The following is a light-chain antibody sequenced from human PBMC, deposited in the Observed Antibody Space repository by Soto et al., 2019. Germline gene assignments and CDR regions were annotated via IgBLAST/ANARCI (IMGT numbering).Light chain of an antibody. CDR2: EVS. Sequence: HSLLTQPASWSGSPGQSITISCTGTISDVGGYNYVSWYQQHPGKAPKLMIYEVSNRPSGVSNRFSGSKSGNTASLTISGLQAEDEADYYCSSYTSSRTPYVFGTGTKSPS. J-gene: IGLJ1*01. CDR1: ISDVGGYNY. V-gene: IGLV2-14*01. CDR3: SSYTSSRTPYV.